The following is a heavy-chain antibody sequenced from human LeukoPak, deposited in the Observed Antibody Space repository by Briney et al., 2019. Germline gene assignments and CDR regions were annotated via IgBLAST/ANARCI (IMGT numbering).Heavy chain of an antibody. D-gene: IGHD3-22*01. CDR3: ARQIVQYYYDSSGYFDY. V-gene: IGHV4-39*01. CDR1: GGSISSSSYY. CDR2: IYYSGST. Sequence: SETLSLTCIVSGGSISSSSYYWGWIRQPPGKGLEWIGSIYYSGSTYYNPSLKSRVTISVDTSKNQFSLKLSSVTAADTAVYYCARQIVQYYYDSSGYFDYWGQGTLATVSS. J-gene: IGHJ4*02.